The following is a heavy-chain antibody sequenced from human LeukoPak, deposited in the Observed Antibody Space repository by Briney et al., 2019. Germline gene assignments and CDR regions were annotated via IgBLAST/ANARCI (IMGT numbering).Heavy chain of an antibody. D-gene: IGHD6-19*01. CDR2: IGGSGGST. CDR1: GFTFSSYA. J-gene: IGHJ4*02. Sequence: AGGSLRLSCAASGFTFSSYAMSWVRQAPGKGLEWCSAIGGSGGSTYYADSVKGRFTISRDNSKNTLYLHINSLRAEDMAVYYCAKALAGAGRLDYWGQGTLVTVSS. CDR3: AKALAGAGRLDY. V-gene: IGHV3-23*01.